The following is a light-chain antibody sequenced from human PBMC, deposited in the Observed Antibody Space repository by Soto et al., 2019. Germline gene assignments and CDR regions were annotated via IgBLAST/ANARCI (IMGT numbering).Light chain of an antibody. V-gene: IGLV2-14*01. CDR2: DVN. CDR3: NSMTTSSSSRFV. J-gene: IGLJ1*01. Sequence: QSALTQPASVSGSPGQSITISCTGTSSDIGRYEYVSWYQQYPGKAPKLIIYDVNNRPSWVSNRFSGSKSGNAASLTISGLQAEDEADYYCNSMTTSSSSRFVFGTGTKLTVL. CDR1: SSDIGRYEY.